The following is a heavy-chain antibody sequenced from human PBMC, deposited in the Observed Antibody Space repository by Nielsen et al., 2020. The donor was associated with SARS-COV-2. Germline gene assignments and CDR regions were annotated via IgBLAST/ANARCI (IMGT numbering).Heavy chain of an antibody. V-gene: IGHV1-58*01. J-gene: IGHJ6*02. CDR3: AAERVPAVYYYYYYGMDV. CDR1: GFTFTSSA. CDR2: IVVGSGNT. D-gene: IGHD2-2*01. Sequence: SVKVSCKASGFTFTSSAVQWVRQARGQRLEWIGWIVVGSGNTNYAQKFQERVTITRDMSTSTAYMELSSLRSEDTAVYYCAAERVPAVYYYYYYGMDVWGQGTTVTVSS.